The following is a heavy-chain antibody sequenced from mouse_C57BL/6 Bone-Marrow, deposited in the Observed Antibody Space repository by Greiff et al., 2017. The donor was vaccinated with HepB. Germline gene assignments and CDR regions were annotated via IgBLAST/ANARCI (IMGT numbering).Heavy chain of an antibody. CDR3: ARRWCYAMDY. V-gene: IGHV5-17*01. CDR2: ISSGSSTI. J-gene: IGHJ4*01. D-gene: IGHD1-1*02. CDR1: GFTFSDYG. Sequence: EVKLMESGGGLVKPGGSLKLSCAASGFTFSDYGMHWVRQAPEKGLEWVAYISSGSSTIYYADTVKGRFTISRDNAKNTLFLQMTSLRSEDTAMDYCARRWCYAMDYWGQGTSVTVSS.